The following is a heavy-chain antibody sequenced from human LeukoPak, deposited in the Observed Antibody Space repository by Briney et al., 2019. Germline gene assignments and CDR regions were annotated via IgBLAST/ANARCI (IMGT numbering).Heavy chain of an antibody. CDR3: ARVGYYDILTGYYRLED. Sequence: SETLSLTCTVSGVSISSGSYYWSWIRQPAGKGLEWIGRIYTSGSTNYNPSLKSRVTISVDTSKNQFSLKLSSVTAADTAVYYCARVGYYDILTGYYRLEDWGQGTLVTVSS. V-gene: IGHV4-61*02. J-gene: IGHJ4*02. CDR2: IYTSGST. CDR1: GVSISSGSYY. D-gene: IGHD3-9*01.